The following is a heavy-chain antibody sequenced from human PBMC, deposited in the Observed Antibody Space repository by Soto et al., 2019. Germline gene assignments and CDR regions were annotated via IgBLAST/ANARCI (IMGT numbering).Heavy chain of an antibody. CDR3: ASGHPDTYYSDVHYGDD. D-gene: IGHD3-22*01. V-gene: IGHV4-30-4*01. CDR2: IYYSGST. Sequence: PSETLSLTCTVSGGSISSGDYYWSWIRQPPGKGLEWIGYIYYSGSTYYNPSLKSRVTISVDTSKNQFSLKLSSVTAADTAVYYCASGHPDTYYSDVHYGDDWGKGTLV. CDR1: GGSISSGDYY. J-gene: IGHJ4*02.